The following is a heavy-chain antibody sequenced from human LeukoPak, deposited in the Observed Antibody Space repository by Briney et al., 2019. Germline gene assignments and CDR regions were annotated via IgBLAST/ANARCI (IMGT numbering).Heavy chain of an antibody. V-gene: IGHV4-34*01. CDR2: VNHSGST. Sequence: ASETLSLTCAVYGGSFSAHSWSWIRQSPGKGLEWIGEVNHSGSTNYNPSLKSRVTISVDTSKNQFSLRLSSMTAADTAVYYCARDVTGSASDDWGQGTLVTVSS. J-gene: IGHJ4*02. CDR1: GGSFSAHS. D-gene: IGHD1-1*01. CDR3: ARDVTGSASDD.